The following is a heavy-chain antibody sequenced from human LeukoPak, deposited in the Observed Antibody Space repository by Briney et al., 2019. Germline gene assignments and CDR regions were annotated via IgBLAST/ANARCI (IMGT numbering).Heavy chain of an antibody. D-gene: IGHD2-21*02. CDR3: AKVGELAYCGGDCYRGFDF. Sequence: GGSLRLSCAASGFTFSAYAMSWVRQAPGKGLEWVSTISGSGGSTYYADSVKGRFTISRDNSKNTLYLQMNSLRAEATAVYYCAKVGELAYCGGDCYRGFDFWGQGTLVTVSS. J-gene: IGHJ4*02. CDR1: GFTFSAYA. V-gene: IGHV3-23*01. CDR2: ISGSGGST.